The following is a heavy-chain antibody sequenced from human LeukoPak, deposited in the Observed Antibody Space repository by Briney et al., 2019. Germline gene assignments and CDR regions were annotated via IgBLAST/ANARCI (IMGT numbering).Heavy chain of an antibody. CDR3: AKDWTGYSSVWYGIAFDY. Sequence: GGSLRLSCAASGFTFSSYAMSWVRQAPGKGLEWVSAISGSGGSTYYADPVKGRFTISRDNSKNTLYLQMNSLRAEDTAVYYCAKDWTGYSSVWYGIAFDYWGQGTLVTVSS. D-gene: IGHD6-19*01. J-gene: IGHJ4*02. CDR1: GFTFSSYA. CDR2: ISGSGGST. V-gene: IGHV3-23*01.